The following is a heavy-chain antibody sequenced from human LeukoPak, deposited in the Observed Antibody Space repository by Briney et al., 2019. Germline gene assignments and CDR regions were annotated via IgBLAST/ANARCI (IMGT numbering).Heavy chain of an antibody. CDR2: ISGSGGST. CDR1: GFTFSSYA. CDR3: ATSYCGGDCPQTLDY. V-gene: IGHV3-23*01. J-gene: IGHJ4*02. D-gene: IGHD2-21*01. Sequence: HPGGSLRLSCAASGFTFSSYAMSWVRQAPGKGLEWVSAISGSGGSTYYADSVKGRFTISRDNSKNTLYLQMNSLRAEDTAVYYCATSYCGGDCPQTLDYWGQGTLVTVSS.